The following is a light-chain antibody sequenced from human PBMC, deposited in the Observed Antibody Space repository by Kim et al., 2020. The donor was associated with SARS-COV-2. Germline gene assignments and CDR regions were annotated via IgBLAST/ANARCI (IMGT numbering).Light chain of an antibody. CDR2: QDS. V-gene: IGLV3-1*01. Sequence: SYELTQPPSVSVSPGQTASITCSGDKLGDKYACWYQQKPGQSPVLVIYQDSKRPSGIPERFSGSNSWNTATLTISGTQAMDEADYYCQAWDSSTALVFGT. J-gene: IGLJ1*01. CDR1: KLGDKY. CDR3: QAWDSSTALV.